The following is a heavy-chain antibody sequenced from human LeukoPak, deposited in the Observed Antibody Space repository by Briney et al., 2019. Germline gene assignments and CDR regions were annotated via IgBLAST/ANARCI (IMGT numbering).Heavy chain of an antibody. CDR1: GFTFSSYS. Sequence: GGSLRLSCAASGFTFSSYSMNWVRQAPGKGLEWVSSISSSSSYIYYADSVKGRFTISRDNAKNSLYLQMNSLRAEDTAVYYCARVSRGIAAAGSLYWGQGTLVTVSS. CDR3: ARVSRGIAAAGSLY. J-gene: IGHJ4*02. CDR2: ISSSSSYI. V-gene: IGHV3-21*01. D-gene: IGHD6-13*01.